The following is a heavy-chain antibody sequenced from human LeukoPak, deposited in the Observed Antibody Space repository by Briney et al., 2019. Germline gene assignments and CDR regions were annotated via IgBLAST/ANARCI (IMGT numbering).Heavy chain of an antibody. V-gene: IGHV3-23*01. CDR3: ARGGGLDV. CDR2: ISGSGDNT. Sequence: GGSLRLSCAASGFTFSSYAMSWVRQAPGKGLEWVSVISGSGDNTYYADSVKGRLTISRDNAKNSLYLQMSNLRAEDTAVYFCARGGGLDVWGQGATVTVSS. CDR1: GFTFSSYA. D-gene: IGHD3-16*01. J-gene: IGHJ6*02.